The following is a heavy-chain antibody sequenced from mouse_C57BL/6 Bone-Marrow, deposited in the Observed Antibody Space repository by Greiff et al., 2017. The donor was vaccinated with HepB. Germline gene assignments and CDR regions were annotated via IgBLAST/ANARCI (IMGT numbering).Heavy chain of an antibody. D-gene: IGHD1-1*01. J-gene: IGHJ4*01. CDR2: IYPGGGYT. Sequence: VQVVESGAELVRPGTSVKMSCKASGYTFTNYWIGWAKQRPGHGLEWIGDIYPGGGYTNYNEKFKGKATLTADKSSSTAYMQFSSLTSEDSAIYYCARRTTVVARGYYYAMDYWGQGTSVTVSS. CDR1: GYTFTNYW. CDR3: ARRTTVVARGYYYAMDY. V-gene: IGHV1-63*01.